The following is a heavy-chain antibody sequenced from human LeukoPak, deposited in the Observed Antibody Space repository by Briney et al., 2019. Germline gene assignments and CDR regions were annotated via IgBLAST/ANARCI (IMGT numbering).Heavy chain of an antibody. J-gene: IGHJ6*02. Sequence: GASVKVSCKASGGTFSSYAISWVRQAPGQGLEWMGRIIPILGIANYAQKFQGRVTITADKSTSTAYMELSSLRFEDTAVYYCARSSWSYYYYGMDVWGQGTTVTVSS. CDR2: IIPILGIA. CDR1: GGTFSSYA. D-gene: IGHD6-13*01. V-gene: IGHV1-69*04. CDR3: ARSSWSYYYYGMDV.